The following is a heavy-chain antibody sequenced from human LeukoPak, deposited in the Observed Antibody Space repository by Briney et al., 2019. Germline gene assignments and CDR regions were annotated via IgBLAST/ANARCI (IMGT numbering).Heavy chain of an antibody. V-gene: IGHV3-48*02. J-gene: IGHJ4*02. Sequence: PGGSLRLSCAASGFTFSSYSMNWDRQAPGKGLEWVSYISSSSSTIYYADSVKGRFTISRDNAKNSLYLHMNSLKDEDTAVYYCARGALDFDYWGQGTLVTASS. CDR2: ISSSSSTI. CDR1: GFTFSSYS. CDR3: ARGALDFDY.